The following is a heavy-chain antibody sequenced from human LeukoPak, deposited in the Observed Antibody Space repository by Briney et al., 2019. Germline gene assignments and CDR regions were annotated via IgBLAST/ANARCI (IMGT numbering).Heavy chain of an antibody. CDR1: GGSISDYY. J-gene: IGHJ4*02. CDR2: IYSSGST. V-gene: IGHV4-4*07. CDR3: ARTTATAMVNAFDY. Sequence: SETLSLTCTVSGGSISDYYWSWIRQPAGRGLEYLGRIYSSGSTDYNPSLKSRVTMSVDTSKNQISLKVKSVTAADTAVYYCARTTATAMVNAFDYWGQGMLVTVSS. D-gene: IGHD5-18*01.